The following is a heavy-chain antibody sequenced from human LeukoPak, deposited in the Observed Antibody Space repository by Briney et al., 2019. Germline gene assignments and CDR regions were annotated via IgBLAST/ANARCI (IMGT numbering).Heavy chain of an antibody. J-gene: IGHJ6*03. V-gene: IGHV4-59*01. CDR1: DDSITMYY. CDR2: VDHTGST. CDR3: AKGRVSSSTWYSTYYYYFYMDL. D-gene: IGHD6-13*01. Sequence: SETLSLTCSVSDDSITMYYWTWIRRPPGKRLEWIGYVDHTGSTNFNPSLNGRVSISRDTTKNLFSLRLRSVTAADTAVYFCAKGRVSSSTWYSTYYYYFYMDLWGKGTTVTVSS.